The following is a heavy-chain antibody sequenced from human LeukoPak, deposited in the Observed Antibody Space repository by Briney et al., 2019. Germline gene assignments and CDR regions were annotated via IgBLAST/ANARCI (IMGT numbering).Heavy chain of an antibody. CDR3: ARHGVGSSWFGFDY. Sequence: GESLKISCQASGYTFNTYWIGWVRQMPGKGLEWMGIINPGDSDPRYSPSFKGRATISADRSISTAYLQWSSLKASDTAMYYCARHGVGSSWFGFDYWGQGTLVTVSS. D-gene: IGHD6-6*01. V-gene: IGHV5-51*01. CDR1: GYTFNTYW. CDR2: INPGDSDP. J-gene: IGHJ4*02.